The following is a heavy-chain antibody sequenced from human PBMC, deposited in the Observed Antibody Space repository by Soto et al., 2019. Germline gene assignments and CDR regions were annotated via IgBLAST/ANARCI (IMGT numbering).Heavy chain of an antibody. Sequence: PSETLSLTCTVSGGSISSYYWSWIRQPPGKGLEWIGYIYYSGSTNYNPSLKSRVTISVDTSKNQFSLKLSSVTAADTAVYYCARHEANYYGSGSYSFPGYFDYWGQGTLVTVSS. CDR1: GGSISSYY. CDR2: IYYSGST. CDR3: ARHEANYYGSGSYSFPGYFDY. J-gene: IGHJ4*02. D-gene: IGHD3-10*01. V-gene: IGHV4-59*08.